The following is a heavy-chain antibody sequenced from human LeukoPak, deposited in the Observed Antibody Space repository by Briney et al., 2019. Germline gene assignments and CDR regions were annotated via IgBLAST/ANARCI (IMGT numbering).Heavy chain of an antibody. Sequence: SVKVSCKAPGGTFSSYAISWVRQAPGQGLEWMGGIIPIFGTANYAQRFQGRVTITADESTSTAYMELSSLRSEDTAVYYCARTDYGSGSYHLADYWGQGTLVTVSS. J-gene: IGHJ4*02. CDR1: GGTFSSYA. D-gene: IGHD3-10*01. V-gene: IGHV1-69*13. CDR2: IIPIFGTA. CDR3: ARTDYGSGSYHLADY.